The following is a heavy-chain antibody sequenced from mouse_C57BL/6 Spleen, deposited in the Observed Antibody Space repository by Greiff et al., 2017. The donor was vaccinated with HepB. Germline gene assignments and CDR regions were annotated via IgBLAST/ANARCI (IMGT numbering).Heavy chain of an antibody. CDR3: ARSSMVGMDY. CDR2: INPYNGGT. V-gene: IGHV1-19*01. CDR1: GYTFTDYY. D-gene: IGHD1-1*02. J-gene: IGHJ4*01. Sequence: EVKLQESGPVLVKPGASVKMSCKASGYTFTDYYMNWVKQSHGKSLEWIGVINPYNGGTSYNQKFKGKATLTVDKSSSTAYMELNSLTSEDSAVYYCARSSMVGMDYWGQGTSVTVSS.